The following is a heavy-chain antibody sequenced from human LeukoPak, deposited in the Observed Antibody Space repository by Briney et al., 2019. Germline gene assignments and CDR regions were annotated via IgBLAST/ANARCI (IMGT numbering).Heavy chain of an antibody. J-gene: IGHJ4*02. CDR2: ISYDGSNK. Sequence: GGPLRLSCAASGFTFSSYAMSWVRQAPGRGLEWVAVISYDGSNKYYADSVKGRFTISRDNSKNTLYLQMNSLRAEDTAVYDCAREPYTDYGDPYYFDCWGQGTLVTVS. D-gene: IGHD4-17*01. CDR1: GFTFSSYA. CDR3: AREPYTDYGDPYYFDC. V-gene: IGHV3-30-3*01.